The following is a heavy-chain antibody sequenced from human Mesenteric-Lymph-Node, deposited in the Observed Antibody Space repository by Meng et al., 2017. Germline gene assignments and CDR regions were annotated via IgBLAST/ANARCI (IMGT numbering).Heavy chain of an antibody. CDR3: ARVQLTTNWFDP. D-gene: IGHD2-2*01. J-gene: IGHJ5*02. CDR1: GGPIRSGAYY. CDR2: IYYTGST. V-gene: IGHV4-31*03. Sequence: QVQLQQWGAGLVKPSQTLSLTCNVSGGPIRSGAYYWSWIRQLPGKGLEWIGYIYYTGSTFYNPSLKSRLTISVDTSKNQFSLSLNSATAADTAVYYCARVQLTTNWFDPWGQGTLVTVSS.